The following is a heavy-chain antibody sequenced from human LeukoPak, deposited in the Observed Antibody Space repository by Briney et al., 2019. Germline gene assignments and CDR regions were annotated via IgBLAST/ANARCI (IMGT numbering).Heavy chain of an antibody. CDR1: GFTFSSYV. J-gene: IGHJ4*02. CDR2: ISGSGGST. Sequence: GGSLRLSCAASGFTFSSYVMSWVRQAPGKGLEWVSAISGSGGSTYYADSVKGRFTISRDNSKNTLYLQMNSLRAEDTAVYYCAKDTGLRFLEWLNPFDYWGQGTLVTVSS. D-gene: IGHD3-3*01. CDR3: AKDTGLRFLEWLNPFDY. V-gene: IGHV3-23*01.